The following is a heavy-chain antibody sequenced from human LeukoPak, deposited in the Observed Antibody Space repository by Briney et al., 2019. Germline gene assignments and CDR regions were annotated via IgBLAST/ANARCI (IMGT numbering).Heavy chain of an antibody. CDR2: IIPILGIA. Sequence: SVKVSCKASGGTFSSYATSWVRQAPGQGLEWMGRIIPILGIANYAQKFQERVTITRDMSTSTAYMELSSLRSEDTAVYYCAASDFIEGSSNPLFDYWGQGTLVTVSS. CDR1: GGTFSSYA. D-gene: IGHD1-26*01. V-gene: IGHV1-69*04. J-gene: IGHJ4*02. CDR3: AASDFIEGSSNPLFDY.